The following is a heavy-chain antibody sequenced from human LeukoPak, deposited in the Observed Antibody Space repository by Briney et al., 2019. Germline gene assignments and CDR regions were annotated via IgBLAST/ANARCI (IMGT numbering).Heavy chain of an antibody. CDR2: IIPIFGTA. V-gene: IGHV1-69*06. D-gene: IGHD3-10*01. CDR1: GYTFTGYY. J-gene: IGHJ4*02. CDR3: ARDLREFPGED. Sequence: SVTVSCKASGYTFTGYYMHWVRQAPGQGLEWMGGIIPIFGTANYAQKFQGRVTITADKSTSTAYMELSSLRSEDTAVYYCARDLREFPGEDWGQGTLVTVSS.